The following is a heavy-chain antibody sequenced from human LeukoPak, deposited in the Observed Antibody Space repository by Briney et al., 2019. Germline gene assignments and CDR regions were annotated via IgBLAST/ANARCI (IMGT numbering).Heavy chain of an antibody. J-gene: IGHJ6*03. CDR3: ARDPYSGNYGNYYYYYMDV. Sequence: GSLRLSCATSGFTFNNYNMNWVRQAPGRALEWVSSITSSGTYIFYADSVKGRFTISRDNAKNSLYLQMNSLGPEDTAVYYCARDPYSGNYGNYYYYYMDVWGKGTTVTISS. CDR2: ITSSGTYI. D-gene: IGHD1-26*01. CDR1: GFTFNNYN. V-gene: IGHV3-21*01.